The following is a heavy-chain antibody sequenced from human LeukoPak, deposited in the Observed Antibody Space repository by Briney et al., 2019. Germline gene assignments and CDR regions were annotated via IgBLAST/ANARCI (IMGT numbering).Heavy chain of an antibody. Sequence: GRSLRLSCAASGFTFSSYAMHWVRQAPGKGLEWVAVISYDGSNKYYADSVKGRFTISRDNAKNSLYLQMNSLRAEDTAVYYCARAIRGGRYFDWHYYFDYWGQGTLVTVSS. CDR3: ARAIRGGRYFDWHYYFDY. CDR1: GFTFSSYA. CDR2: ISYDGSNK. J-gene: IGHJ4*02. D-gene: IGHD3-9*01. V-gene: IGHV3-30*04.